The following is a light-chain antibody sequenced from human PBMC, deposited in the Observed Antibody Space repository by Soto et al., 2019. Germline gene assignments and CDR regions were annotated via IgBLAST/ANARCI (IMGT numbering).Light chain of an antibody. CDR2: DVS. J-gene: IGLJ2*01. Sequence: QSALTQPRSVSGSPGQSVTISCTGTSSDVGGYNYVSWYQQHPGKALKGMIYDVSERPSGVPDRFSGSKSGNTASLTISGLQAEDEADYYCCSNAGSYEVFGGGTKLTVL. CDR1: SSDVGGYNY. V-gene: IGLV2-11*01. CDR3: CSNAGSYEV.